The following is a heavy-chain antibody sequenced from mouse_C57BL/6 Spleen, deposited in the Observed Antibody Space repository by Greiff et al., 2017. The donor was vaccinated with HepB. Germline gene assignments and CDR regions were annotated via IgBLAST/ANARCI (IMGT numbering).Heavy chain of an antibody. CDR2: IWGVGST. CDR1: GFSLTSYG. CDR3: ARFYYGNYGYAMDY. V-gene: IGHV2-6*01. D-gene: IGHD2-1*01. Sequence: VQWVESGPGLVAPSQSLSITCTVSGFSLTSYGLDWVRQSPGKGLEWLGVIWGVGSTNYNSALKSRLSISKDNSKSQVFLKMNSLQTDDTAMYYCARFYYGNYGYAMDYWGQGTSVTVSS. J-gene: IGHJ4*01.